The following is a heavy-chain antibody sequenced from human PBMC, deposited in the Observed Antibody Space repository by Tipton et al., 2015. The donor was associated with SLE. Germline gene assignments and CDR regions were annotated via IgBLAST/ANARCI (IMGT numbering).Heavy chain of an antibody. V-gene: IGHV4-39*07. CDR2: IHYSGTT. CDR1: GGSISSSSNY. Sequence: TLSLTCTVSGGSISSSSNYWGWIRQPPGKGLEWIGTIHYSGTTYYNPSLKSRVTISADTPKNHFSLRLSSVTAADTAVYYWARRGCDYVSGSYLIDFWGQGALVTVSP. CDR3: ARRGCDYVSGSYLIDF. J-gene: IGHJ4*02. D-gene: IGHD3-10*01.